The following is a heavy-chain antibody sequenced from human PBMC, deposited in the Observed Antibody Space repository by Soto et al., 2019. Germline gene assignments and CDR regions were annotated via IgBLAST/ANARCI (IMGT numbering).Heavy chain of an antibody. CDR3: AKEGSGSYYLFGAFDI. CDR1: GFTFSSYA. D-gene: IGHD1-26*01. Sequence: GGPLRLSCAASGFTFSSYAMSWVRQAPGKGLEWVSAISGSGGSTYYADSVKGRFTISRDNSKNTLYLQMNSLRAEDTAVYYCAKEGSGSYYLFGAFDIWGQGTMVTVSS. J-gene: IGHJ3*02. V-gene: IGHV3-23*01. CDR2: ISGSGGST.